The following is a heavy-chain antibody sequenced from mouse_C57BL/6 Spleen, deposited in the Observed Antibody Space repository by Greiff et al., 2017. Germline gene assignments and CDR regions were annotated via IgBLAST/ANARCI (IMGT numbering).Heavy chain of an antibody. D-gene: IGHD1-1*01. CDR3: TSLYYYGSSSYYAMDY. J-gene: IGHJ4*01. CDR2: ISSGGDYI. Sequence: EVQLQESGEGLVKPGGSLKLSCAASGFTFSSYAMSWVRQTPEKRLEWVAYISSGGDYIYYADTVKGRFTISRDNARNTLYLQMSSLKSEDTAMYYCTSLYYYGSSSYYAMDYWGQGTSVTVSS. CDR1: GFTFSSYA. V-gene: IGHV5-9-1*02.